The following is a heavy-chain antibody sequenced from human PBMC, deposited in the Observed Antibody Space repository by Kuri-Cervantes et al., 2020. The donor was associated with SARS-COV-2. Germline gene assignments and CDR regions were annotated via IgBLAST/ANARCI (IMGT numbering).Heavy chain of an antibody. CDR1: GFTFSSYG. D-gene: IGHD2-15*01. CDR3: ANDQHGILVVVAAIDS. J-gene: IGHJ4*02. CDR2: IRYDGSNK. V-gene: IGHV3-30*02. Sequence: GESLKISCAASGFTFSSYGMHWVRQAPGKGLEWVAFIRYDGSNKYYADSVKGRFTTSRDNSKNTLYLQMNSLRAEDTAVYYCANDQHGILVVVAAIDSWGQGTLVTVSS.